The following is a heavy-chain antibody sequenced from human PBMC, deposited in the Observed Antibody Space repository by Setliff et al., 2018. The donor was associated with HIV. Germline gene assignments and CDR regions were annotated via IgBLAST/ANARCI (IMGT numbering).Heavy chain of an antibody. CDR2: IYYTGLT. J-gene: IGHJ5*02. D-gene: IGHD1-26*01. CDR1: GGSIASGVDY. CDR3: ARRAGGGWFDP. V-gene: IGHV4-31*03. Sequence: SETLSLTCTVSGGSIASGVDYWTWIRQHPGKGLEWIGDIYYTGLTYYNPSLRGRSSLSVDTSKNQFSLKLSSVTTADTAVYYCARRAGGGWFDPWGQGTLVTVSS.